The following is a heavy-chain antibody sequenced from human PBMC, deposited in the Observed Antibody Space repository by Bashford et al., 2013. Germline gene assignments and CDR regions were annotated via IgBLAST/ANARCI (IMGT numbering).Heavy chain of an antibody. V-gene: IGHV4-59*01. D-gene: IGHD3-22*01. CDR3: YYGMDV. Sequence: SETLSLTCTVSGGSISSYYWSWIRQPPGKGLEWIGYIYYSGSTNYNPSKSQVVLTMTNMDPVDTATYYCASDYDSSGYSYYYYGMDVWGQGTTVTVSS. CDR2: IYYSGST. CDR1: GGSISSYY. J-gene: IGHJ6*02.